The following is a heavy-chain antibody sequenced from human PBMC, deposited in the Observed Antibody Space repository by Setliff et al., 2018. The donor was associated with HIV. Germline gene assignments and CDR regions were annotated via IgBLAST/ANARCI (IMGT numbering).Heavy chain of an antibody. V-gene: IGHV1-2*02. CDR3: ARQLSNSLDH. D-gene: IGHD7-27*01. Sequence: ASVKVSCKASGYIFTDYFLHWVRQAPGQGLEWMGWISPHNADKSIPRKFRGRVTLTRDTSISTAYMELSGLRSDDTAMYYCARQLSNSLDHWGQGTLVTVSS. CDR1: GYIFTDYF. J-gene: IGHJ4*02. CDR2: ISPHNADK.